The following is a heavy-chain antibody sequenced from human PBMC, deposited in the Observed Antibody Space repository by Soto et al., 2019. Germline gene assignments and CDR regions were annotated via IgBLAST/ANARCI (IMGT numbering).Heavy chain of an antibody. Sequence: SETLSLTCTVSGASITYGGYSWSWIRQTPGKGLEWIGYINHLETTFYNPSFESRLTLSIDRAKNQFSLNLNSMSAADRAVYFCARGGGSDSFDYWGQGILVTVS. J-gene: IGHJ4*02. CDR3: ARGGGSDSFDY. V-gene: IGHV4-30-2*01. D-gene: IGHD1-26*01. CDR2: INHLETT. CDR1: GASITYGGYS.